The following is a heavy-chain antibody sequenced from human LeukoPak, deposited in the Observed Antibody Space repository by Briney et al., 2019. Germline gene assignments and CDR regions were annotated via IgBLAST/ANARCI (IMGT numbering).Heavy chain of an antibody. J-gene: IGHJ3*02. CDR3: ARDLPSPYYYDSSGYYYDDAFDI. Sequence: GASVKVSCKASGYTFTSYYMHWVRQAPGQGLEWMGIINPSGGSTSYAQKFQGRVTMTRDTPTSTVYMELSSLRSEDTAVYYCARDLPSPYYYDSSGYYYDDAFDIWGQGTMVTVSS. V-gene: IGHV1-46*01. D-gene: IGHD3-22*01. CDR2: INPSGGST. CDR1: GYTFTSYY.